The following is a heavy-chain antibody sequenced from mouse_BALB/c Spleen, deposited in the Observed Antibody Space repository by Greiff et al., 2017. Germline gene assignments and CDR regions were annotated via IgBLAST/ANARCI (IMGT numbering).Heavy chain of an antibody. D-gene: IGHD2-10*02. CDR1: GYAFSSYW. CDR3: AQYGNYEAWFAY. CDR2: IYPGDGDT. J-gene: IGHJ3*01. V-gene: IGHV1-80*01. Sequence: VQLQQSGAELVRPGSSVKISCKASGYAFSSYWMNWVKQRPGQGLEWIGQIYPGDGDTNYNGKFKGKATLTADKSSSTAYMQLSSLTSEDSAVYFCAQYGNYEAWFAYWGQGTLVTVSA.